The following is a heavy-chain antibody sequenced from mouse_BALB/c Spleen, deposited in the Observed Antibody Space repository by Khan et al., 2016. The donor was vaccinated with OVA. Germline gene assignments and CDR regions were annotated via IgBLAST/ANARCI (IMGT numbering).Heavy chain of an antibody. J-gene: IGHJ4*01. CDR2: INPYNVGT. Sequence: VQLKQSGPELVKPGASVKMSCKASGYTFTSYVMHWVKQKPGQGLEWIGYINPYNVGTIHNEKFRGKATLTSDNSSSTAYMELSSLTSEDSAVYYCARYASSPYYAMDYWGQGTSVTVSS. V-gene: IGHV1S136*01. D-gene: IGHD1-1*01. CDR1: GYTFTSYV. CDR3: ARYASSPYYAMDY.